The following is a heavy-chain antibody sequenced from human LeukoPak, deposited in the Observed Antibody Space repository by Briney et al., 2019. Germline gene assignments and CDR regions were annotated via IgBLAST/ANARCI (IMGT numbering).Heavy chain of an antibody. CDR2: FDPEDGET. Sequence: ASVKVSCKVSGYTLTELSMHWVRQAPGKGLEWMGGFDPEDGETIYAQKFQGRVTMTEDTSTVTAYMELSSLRSEDTAVYYCATDLGATTYAFDIWGQGTMVTVSS. D-gene: IGHD1-26*01. V-gene: IGHV1-24*01. CDR3: ATDLGATTYAFDI. J-gene: IGHJ3*02. CDR1: GYTLTELS.